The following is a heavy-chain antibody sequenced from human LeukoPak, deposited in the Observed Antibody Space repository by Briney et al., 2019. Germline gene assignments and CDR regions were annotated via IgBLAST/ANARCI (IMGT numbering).Heavy chain of an antibody. D-gene: IGHD3-10*01. CDR2: ISGSSNYI. CDR1: GITFSSYA. Sequence: GGSLRLSCAASGITFSSYAWTWVRQAPGKGLEWVAYISGSSNYINYADSVKGRFTISRDNSKNTLYLQMNSLRAEDTAVYYCAKDSLWFGELSDFDYWGQGTLVTVSS. CDR3: AKDSLWFGELSDFDY. J-gene: IGHJ4*02. V-gene: IGHV3-23*01.